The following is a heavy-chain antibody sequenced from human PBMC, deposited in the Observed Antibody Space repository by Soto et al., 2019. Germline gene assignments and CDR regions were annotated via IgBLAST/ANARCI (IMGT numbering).Heavy chain of an antibody. J-gene: IGHJ6*02. Sequence: QVQLVESGGGVVQPGRSLRLSCAASGFTFSSYAMHWVRQAPGEGMEWVAVISYDGNNKYYADSVKGRFTISRDNSKNTLYLQMNSLRAEDTAVYYCARAGCDGGSCYTLVGLRYGMDVWGQGTTVTVSS. CDR3: ARAGCDGGSCYTLVGLRYGMDV. CDR1: GFTFSSYA. V-gene: IGHV3-30-3*01. D-gene: IGHD2-15*01. CDR2: ISYDGNNK.